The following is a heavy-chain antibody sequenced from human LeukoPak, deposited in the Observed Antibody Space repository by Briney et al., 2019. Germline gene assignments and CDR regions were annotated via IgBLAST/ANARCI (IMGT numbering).Heavy chain of an antibody. Sequence: GGSLRLSCAASGFTFSSYGMHWVRQAPGKGLERVAFIRYDGSNKYYADSVKGRFTISRDNSKNTLYLQMNSLRAEDTAVYYCAKDDIVVVVAATPSWLWFDPWGQGTLVTVSS. CDR1: GFTFSSYG. V-gene: IGHV3-30*02. CDR3: AKDDIVVVVAATPSWLWFDP. D-gene: IGHD2-15*01. J-gene: IGHJ5*02. CDR2: IRYDGSNK.